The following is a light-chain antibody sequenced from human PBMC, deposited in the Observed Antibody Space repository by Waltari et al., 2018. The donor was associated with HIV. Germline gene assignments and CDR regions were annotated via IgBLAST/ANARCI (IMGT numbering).Light chain of an antibody. CDR3: CAYTGAYTSGV. CDR1: SYNVDNQG. Sequence: QAGLTQPPSVSKGLRQTATLTCTVNSYNVDNQGAAWLQQDQGHPPKRLSYRNNNRPSGISETFSASRSGNTASLTISGLQAEDEADYYCCAYTGAYTSGVFGAGTQLTVL. J-gene: IGLJ3*02. CDR2: RNN. V-gene: IGLV10-54*04.